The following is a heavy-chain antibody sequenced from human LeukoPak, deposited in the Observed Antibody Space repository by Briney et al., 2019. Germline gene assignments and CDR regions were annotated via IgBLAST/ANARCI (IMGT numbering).Heavy chain of an antibody. CDR2: NT. V-gene: IGHV4-59*12. CDR3: ARVRLGVDTKFDP. J-gene: IGHJ5*02. Sequence: NTSHNPALWSRIIIKPDTSQNHFSLNLSSVTAADTAVYYCARVRLGVDTKFDPWGQGTLVTVSS. D-gene: IGHD5-18*01.